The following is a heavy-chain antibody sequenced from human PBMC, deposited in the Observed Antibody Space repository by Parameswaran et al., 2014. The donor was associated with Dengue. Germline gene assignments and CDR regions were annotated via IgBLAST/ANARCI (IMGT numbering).Heavy chain of an antibody. CDR2: TYYRSKWYN. J-gene: IGHJ5*02. CDR3: ARDLLDSSSSEWFDP. D-gene: IGHD6-6*01. Sequence: KWIRQSPSRGLEWLGRTYYRSKWYNDYAVSVKSRITINPDTSKNQFSLQLNSVTPEDTAVYYCARDLLDSSSSEWFDPWGQGTLVTVSS. V-gene: IGHV6-1*01.